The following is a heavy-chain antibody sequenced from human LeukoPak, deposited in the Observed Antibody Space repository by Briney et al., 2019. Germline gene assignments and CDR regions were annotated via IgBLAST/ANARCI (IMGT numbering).Heavy chain of an antibody. CDR1: GFTSSDYW. Sequence: GGSLRLSCAASGFTSSDYWMSWVRQAPGKGLEWVASIKPEGSEEDYVDSVRGRFTISRDNAKNSLYLQMNSLRAEDTAVYYCARNAGDYWGQGTLVTVSS. CDR3: ARNAGDY. CDR2: IKPEGSEE. D-gene: IGHD2-2*01. J-gene: IGHJ4*02. V-gene: IGHV3-7*01.